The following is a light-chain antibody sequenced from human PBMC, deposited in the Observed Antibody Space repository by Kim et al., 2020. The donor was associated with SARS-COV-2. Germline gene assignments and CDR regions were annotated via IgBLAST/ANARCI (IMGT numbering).Light chain of an antibody. J-gene: IGLJ1*01. CDR2: KDT. CDR1: ELGDKY. CDR3: QAWGSSTKV. V-gene: IGLV3-1*01. Sequence: VTPGQTACITCSRNELGDKYACGYQQKPGPSPVLVINKDTTRPSGIPERFSGSNTGNTATLTISETQAMDEADYYGQAWGSSTKVFGAGTKVTVL.